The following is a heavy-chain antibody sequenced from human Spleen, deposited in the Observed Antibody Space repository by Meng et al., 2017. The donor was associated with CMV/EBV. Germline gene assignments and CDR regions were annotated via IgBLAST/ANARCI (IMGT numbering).Heavy chain of an antibody. J-gene: IGHJ6*02. CDR3: AKDGSYYYGSGTAWDYYYYGMDV. CDR2: IRYDGSNK. D-gene: IGHD3-10*01. CDR1: GFTFSSYG. V-gene: IGHV3-30*02. Sequence: GGSLRLSCAASGFTFSSYGMHWVRQAPGKGLEWVAFIRYDGSNKYYADSVKGRFTISRDNSKNTLYLQMNSLRAEDTAVYYCAKDGSYYYGSGTAWDYYYYGMDVWGQGTTVTVSS.